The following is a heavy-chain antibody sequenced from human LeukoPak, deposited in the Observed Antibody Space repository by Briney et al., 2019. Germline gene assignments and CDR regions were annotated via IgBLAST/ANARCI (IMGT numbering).Heavy chain of an antibody. CDR3: VCIPVGF. V-gene: IGHV3-74*01. D-gene: IGHD2-8*02. Sequence: GGSLRLSCAASGFTFSNYWMHWVRQAPGKGLVWVSRISSDGTTTNYADSVKGRFTISRDNAKNTLYLQMNSLGAEDTAIYFCVCIPVGFWGQGPLVTVSS. CDR1: GFTFSNYW. J-gene: IGHJ4*02. CDR2: ISSDGTTT.